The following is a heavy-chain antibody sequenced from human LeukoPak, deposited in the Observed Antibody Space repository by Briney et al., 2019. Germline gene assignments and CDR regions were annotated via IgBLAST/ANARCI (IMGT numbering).Heavy chain of an antibody. D-gene: IGHD5-12*01. CDR3: ARHGLYSGYDPDAFDI. CDR1: GYSFTTSW. V-gene: IGHV5-51*01. Sequence: GESLKISCKGSGYSFTTSWIGWVRQMPGKGLEWMGIIYPGDSDTRYSPSFQGQVTISADKSISTAYLQWSSLKASDTAMYYCARHGLYSGYDPDAFDIWGQGTMVTVSS. CDR2: IYPGDSDT. J-gene: IGHJ3*02.